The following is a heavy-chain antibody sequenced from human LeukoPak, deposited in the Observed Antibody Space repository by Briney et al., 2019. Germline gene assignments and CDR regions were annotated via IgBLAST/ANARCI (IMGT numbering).Heavy chain of an antibody. CDR3: ARDIAAEVY. Sequence: SETLSLTCAVYGGSFSGYYWSWIRQPPGKGLEWIGEINHSGSTNYNPSLKSRVTISVDTSKNQFSLKLSSVTAADTAVYYCARDIAAEVYWGQGTLVTVSS. V-gene: IGHV4-34*01. D-gene: IGHD6-13*01. J-gene: IGHJ4*02. CDR2: INHSGST. CDR1: GGSFSGYY.